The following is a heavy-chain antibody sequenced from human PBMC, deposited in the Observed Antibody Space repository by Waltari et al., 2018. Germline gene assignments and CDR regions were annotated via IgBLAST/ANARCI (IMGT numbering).Heavy chain of an antibody. D-gene: IGHD1-26*01. CDR2: IRNDGGNA. CDR3: IKGGTSFDW. V-gene: IGHV3-30*02. Sequence: QVQVVDSGGGVVQPGGSLRLSCAASGFPFSLHDMQGVRQAPGKGLEWVAFIRNDGGNAYYADSAKGRFTISRDNSKNMVYLQMNSLRPEDTAMYFCIKGGTSFDWWGQGTLVTVSS. CDR1: GFPFSLHD. J-gene: IGHJ4*02.